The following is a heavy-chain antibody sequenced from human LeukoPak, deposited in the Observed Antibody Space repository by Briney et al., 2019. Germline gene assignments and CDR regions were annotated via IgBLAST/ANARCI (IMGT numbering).Heavy chain of an antibody. CDR2: INPNSGGT. V-gene: IGHV1-2*02. J-gene: IGHJ4*02. Sequence: ASVKVSCKASGYTFTGYYMHWVRQAPGQGLEWMGWINPNSGGTNYAQKFQGRVTMTRDTPISTAYMELSRLRSDDTAVYYCARERGSGSYFNYWGQGTLVTVSS. CDR3: ARERGSGSYFNY. D-gene: IGHD1-26*01. CDR1: GYTFTGYY.